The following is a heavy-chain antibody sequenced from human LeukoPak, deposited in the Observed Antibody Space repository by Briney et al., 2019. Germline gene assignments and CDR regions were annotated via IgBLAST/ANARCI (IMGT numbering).Heavy chain of an antibody. CDR1: GFTFSSYE. J-gene: IGHJ4*02. V-gene: IGHV3-48*03. D-gene: IGHD6-13*01. Sequence: GGSQRLSCAASGFTFSSYEMNWVRQAPGKGLEWVSYISSSGSTIYYADSVKGRFTISRDNAKNSLYLQMNSLRAEDTAVYYCARGPLGSSWYEYWGQGTLVIVSS. CDR2: ISSSGSTI. CDR3: ARGPLGSSWYEY.